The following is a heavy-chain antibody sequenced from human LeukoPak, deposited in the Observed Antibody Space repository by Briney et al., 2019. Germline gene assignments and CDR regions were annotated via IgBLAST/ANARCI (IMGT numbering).Heavy chain of an antibody. CDR2: ISSSGSTI. D-gene: IGHD2-15*01. V-gene: IGHV3-48*03. Sequence: GGSLRLSCAASGFTFSSYEMNWVRQAPGKGLEWVSYISSSGSTIYYADSVKGRFTISRDNAKNSLYLQMNSLRAEDTAVYYCARHRSGGSQDDAFDIWGQGTMVTVSS. J-gene: IGHJ3*02. CDR3: ARHRSGGSQDDAFDI. CDR1: GFTFSSYE.